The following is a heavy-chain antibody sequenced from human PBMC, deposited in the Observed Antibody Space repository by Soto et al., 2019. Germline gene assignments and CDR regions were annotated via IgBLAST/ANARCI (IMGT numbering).Heavy chain of an antibody. CDR2: ISSSSYI. V-gene: IGHV3-21*01. D-gene: IGHD3-3*01. J-gene: IGHJ6*02. CDR3: ARVRQSGDFWSGYSYGMDV. CDR1: GFTFSSYS. Sequence: PGESLKISCAASGFTFSSYSMNWVRQAPGKGLEWVSSISSSSYIYYADSVKGRFTISRDNAKNSLYLQMNSLRAEDTAVYYCARVRQSGDFWSGYSYGMDVWGQGTTVTVSS.